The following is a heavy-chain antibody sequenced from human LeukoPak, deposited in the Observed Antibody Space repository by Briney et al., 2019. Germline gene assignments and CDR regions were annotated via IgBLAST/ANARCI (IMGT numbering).Heavy chain of an antibody. Sequence: ASVKVSWKASGYTFTSYYMHWVRQAPGQGLEWMGIINPSGGSTSYAQKFQGRVTMTRDTSTSTVYMELSSLRSEDTAVYYCARETFPNYYYYGMDVWGQGTTVTVSS. J-gene: IGHJ6*02. V-gene: IGHV1-46*01. CDR1: GYTFTSYY. CDR3: ARETFPNYYYYGMDV. CDR2: INPSGGST. D-gene: IGHD2-21*01.